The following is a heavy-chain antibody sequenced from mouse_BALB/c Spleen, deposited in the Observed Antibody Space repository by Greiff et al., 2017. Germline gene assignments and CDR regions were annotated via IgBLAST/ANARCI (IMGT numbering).Heavy chain of an antibody. V-gene: IGHV5-9-4*01. D-gene: IGHD1-1*01. Sequence: EVQRVESGGGLVKPGGSLKLSCAASGFTFSSYAMSWVRQSPEKRLEWVAEISSGGSYTYYPDTVTGRFTISRDNAKNTLYLEMSSLRSEDTAMYYCARDHYYGSSRYAMDYWGQGTSVTVSS. CDR3: ARDHYYGSSRYAMDY. CDR2: ISSGGSYT. J-gene: IGHJ4*01. CDR1: GFTFSSYA.